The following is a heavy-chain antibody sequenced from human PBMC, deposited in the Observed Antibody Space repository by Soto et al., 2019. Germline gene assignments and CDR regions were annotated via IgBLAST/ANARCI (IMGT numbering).Heavy chain of an antibody. CDR3: ARGAAIVRNYYYGMDV. D-gene: IGHD1-26*01. J-gene: IGHJ6*02. V-gene: IGHV1-69*01. CDR2: IIPIFGTA. CDR1: VSTFSSYA. Sequence: SVKVSCRASVSTFSSYAISWVRQAPGQGLEWMGGIIPIFGTANYAQKFQGRVTITADESTSTAYMELSSLRSEDTAVYYPARGAAIVRNYYYGMDVWRQGPTVTVSS.